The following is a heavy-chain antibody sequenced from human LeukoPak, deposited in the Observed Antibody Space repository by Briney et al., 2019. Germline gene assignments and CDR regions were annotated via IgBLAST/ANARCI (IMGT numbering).Heavy chain of an antibody. CDR1: GGSISSYY. Sequence: SETLSLTCTVSGGSISSYYWSWIRQPAGKGLEWIGTLSHSGSSYYNPSLKSRVTISVDTSKNQFSLNLSSVTAADTAVFYCARGSSGWYPHYYFDYWGQGTLVTVSS. D-gene: IGHD6-19*01. V-gene: IGHV4-59*08. J-gene: IGHJ4*02. CDR3: ARGSSGWYPHYYFDY. CDR2: LSHSGSS.